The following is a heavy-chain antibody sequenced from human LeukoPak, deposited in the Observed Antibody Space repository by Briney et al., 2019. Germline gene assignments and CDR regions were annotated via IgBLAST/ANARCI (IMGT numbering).Heavy chain of an antibody. J-gene: IGHJ4*02. CDR2: IYYSRST. V-gene: IGHV4-59*01. Sequence: PSETLSLTCTVSGGSISSYYWSWIRQPPGKGLEWIGYIYYSRSTKYNPSLKSRVTISVDTSKNQFSLKLSSVTAADTAVYYCAKDPIVGATGGYFDYWGQGSLVTVSS. CDR1: GGSISSYY. D-gene: IGHD1-26*01. CDR3: AKDPIVGATGGYFDY.